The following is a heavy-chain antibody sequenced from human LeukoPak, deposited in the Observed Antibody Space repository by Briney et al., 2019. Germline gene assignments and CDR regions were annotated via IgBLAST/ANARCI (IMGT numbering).Heavy chain of an antibody. CDR3: ARDPTLTAIQRRHFDL. D-gene: IGHD3-3*01. V-gene: IGHV1-69*04. J-gene: IGHJ2*01. Sequence: SVKVSFKTSRTTFSSYSISWVRQAPGQGLEWMGRIIPILGIANYAQKFQGRVTITADKSTNTAYMELSSLESEDTAVYYCARDPTLTAIQRRHFDLWGRGPLVTVSA. CDR2: IIPILGIA. CDR1: RTTFSSYS.